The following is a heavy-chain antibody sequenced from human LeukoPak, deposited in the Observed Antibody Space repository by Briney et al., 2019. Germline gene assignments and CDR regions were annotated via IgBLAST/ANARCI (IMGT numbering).Heavy chain of an antibody. CDR3: ARRPRVGWKGPDY. CDR2: ISYTGTT. J-gene: IGHJ4*02. V-gene: IGHV4-39*01. Sequence: PSETLSLTCGVSGGSISSSGYYWAWIRQPPGTGLEWIGSISYTGTTYYNPSLKSRLTISADRSKNQFSLKLTSVTAADTAVYYCARRPRVGWKGPDYWGQGTLVTVSS. D-gene: IGHD1-1*01. CDR1: GGSISSSGYY.